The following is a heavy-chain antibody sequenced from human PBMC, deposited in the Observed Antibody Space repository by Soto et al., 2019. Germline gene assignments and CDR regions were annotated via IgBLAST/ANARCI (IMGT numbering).Heavy chain of an antibody. D-gene: IGHD6-13*01. J-gene: IGHJ6*02. CDR1: GXTFTGYY. V-gene: IGHV1-2*04. CDR2: INPNSGGT. Sequence: GASVKVSCKASGXTFTGYYMHWVRQAPGQGLEWMGWINPNSGGTNYAQKFQGWVTMTRDTSTSTAYMELSRLRSDDTAVYYCARGRGSSWDYYYGMDVWGQGTTVTVSS. CDR3: ARGRGSSWDYYYGMDV.